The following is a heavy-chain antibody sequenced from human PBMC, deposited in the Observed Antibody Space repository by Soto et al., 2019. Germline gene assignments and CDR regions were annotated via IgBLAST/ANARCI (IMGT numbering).Heavy chain of an antibody. CDR2: IYYSGST. V-gene: IGHV4-59*01. CDR3: ASLYSSTSGWLDF. J-gene: IGHJ4*02. Sequence: QVRLQESGPGLVKPSETLSLTCTVSGGSISDYYWSWIRQSPGKGLEWIGYIYYSGSTNYNPSLKSRVTISVDTSKNQFSLKLTSVTAADTAVYYCASLYSSTSGWLDFWGQGTLVTVSS. D-gene: IGHD6-13*01. CDR1: GGSISDYY.